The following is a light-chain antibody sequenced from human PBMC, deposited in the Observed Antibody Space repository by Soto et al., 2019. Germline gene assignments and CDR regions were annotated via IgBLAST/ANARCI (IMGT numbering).Light chain of an antibody. V-gene: IGLV2-14*01. Sequence: QSVLTQPASGSRSPGQSITISCTRTSSDVGGYTHVAWYEQQSGKAPNVMIYDVTNRPSGVSSRFSGSKSSNTASLTISGLQAEDEADYYCSSSTNISTLGVFGTGTRSPS. CDR2: DVT. CDR3: SSSTNISTLGV. J-gene: IGLJ1*01. CDR1: SSDVGGYTH.